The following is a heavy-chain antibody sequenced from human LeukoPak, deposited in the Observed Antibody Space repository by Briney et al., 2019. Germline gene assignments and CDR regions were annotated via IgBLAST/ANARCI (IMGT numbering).Heavy chain of an antibody. V-gene: IGHV3-7*01. CDR2: ISQDGSAK. D-gene: IGHD1-20*01. CDR1: GFTLSSYW. CDR3: AYVAYNWNPGSA. J-gene: IGHJ5*02. Sequence: GGSLRLSCATSGFTLSSYWMSWVRQVPGKGLEWVASISQDGSAKTYVDSVKGRFTISRDNAKNSLYLQMNSLRAEDTAVYYCAYVAYNWNPGSAWGQGTLVTVSS.